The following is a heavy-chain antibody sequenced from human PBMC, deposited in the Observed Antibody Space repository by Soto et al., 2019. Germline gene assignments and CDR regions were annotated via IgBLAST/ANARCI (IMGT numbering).Heavy chain of an antibody. Sequence: QVQLVESGGGVVQPGRSLRLSCAASGFTFSNYGIHWVRQAPGKGLEWVAVISYDGSNQYYADSVKGRFTISRDTSKNTLYVQVNSLRAEDTAVYYCVAGTDAFDIWGQGTMDTVSS. CDR2: ISYDGSNQ. J-gene: IGHJ3*02. CDR1: GFTFSNYG. D-gene: IGHD6-19*01. V-gene: IGHV3-30*03. CDR3: VAGTDAFDI.